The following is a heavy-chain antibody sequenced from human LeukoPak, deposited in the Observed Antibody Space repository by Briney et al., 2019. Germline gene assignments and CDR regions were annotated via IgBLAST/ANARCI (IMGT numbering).Heavy chain of an antibody. V-gene: IGHV1-18*01. D-gene: IGHD5-12*01. Sequence: ASVKVSCKASGYTFTSYGISWVRQAPGQGLEWMGWISAYNGNTNYAQKLQGRVTMTTDTSTSTAYMELRSLRSDDTAVYYCARDGSGYDSAIHYYYGMDVWGQGTTVTVSS. CDR1: GYTFTSYG. CDR2: ISAYNGNT. CDR3: ARDGSGYDSAIHYYYGMDV. J-gene: IGHJ6*02.